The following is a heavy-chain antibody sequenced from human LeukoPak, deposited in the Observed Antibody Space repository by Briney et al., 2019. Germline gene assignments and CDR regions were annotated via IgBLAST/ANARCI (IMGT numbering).Heavy chain of an antibody. CDR1: GGSISSGGYY. D-gene: IGHD1-1*01. J-gene: IGHJ4*02. CDR3: AREGAGTKVDDY. CDR2: VYHSGST. Sequence: SQTLSLTCTVSGGSISSGGYYWSWIRQPPGKGLEWIGYVYHSGSTYYNPSLKSRVTISVDRSKNQFSLKLSSVTAADTAVYYCAREGAGTKVDDYWGQGTLVTVSS. V-gene: IGHV4-30-2*01.